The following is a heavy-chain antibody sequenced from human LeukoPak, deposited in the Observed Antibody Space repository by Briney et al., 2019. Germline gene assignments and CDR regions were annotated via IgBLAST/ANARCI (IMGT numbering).Heavy chain of an antibody. CDR3: AGAYYDFWSGYYKNHAFDI. D-gene: IGHD3-3*01. J-gene: IGHJ3*02. CDR1: GYTLTELS. V-gene: IGHV1-24*01. Sequence: ASVKVSCKVSGYTLTELSMHWVRQAPGKGLEWMGGFDPEDGETIYAQKFQGRVTMTTDTSTSTAYMELRSLRSDDTAVYYCAGAYYDFWSGYYKNHAFDIWGQGTMVTVSS. CDR2: FDPEDGET.